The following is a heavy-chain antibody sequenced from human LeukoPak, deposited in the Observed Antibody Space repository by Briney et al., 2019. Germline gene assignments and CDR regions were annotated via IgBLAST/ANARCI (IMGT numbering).Heavy chain of an antibody. CDR3: ARVAICGGDCSMGLFDY. CDR2: IYTSGST. Sequence: SETLSLTCTVSGGSISSYYWSWIRQPAGKGLEWIGRIYTSGSTNYNPSLKSRVTISVDKSKNQFSLKLSSVAAADTAVYYCARVAICGGDCSMGLFDYWGQGTLVTVSS. V-gene: IGHV4-4*07. CDR1: GGSISSYY. J-gene: IGHJ4*02. D-gene: IGHD2-21*01.